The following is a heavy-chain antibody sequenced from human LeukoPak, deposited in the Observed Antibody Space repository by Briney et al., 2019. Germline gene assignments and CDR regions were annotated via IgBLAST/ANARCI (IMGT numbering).Heavy chain of an antibody. CDR3: ARVPHITMVRGVIIPYYFDY. V-gene: IGHV1-69*13. J-gene: IGHJ4*02. D-gene: IGHD3-10*01. CDR1: GGTFSSYA. CDR2: IIPIFGTA. Sequence: SVKVSCKASGGTFSSYAISWVRQAPGQGLEWMGGIIPIFGTANYAQKFQGRVTITADESTSTAYMELSSLRSEDTAVYYCARVPHITMVRGVIIPYYFDYWGQGTLVTVSS.